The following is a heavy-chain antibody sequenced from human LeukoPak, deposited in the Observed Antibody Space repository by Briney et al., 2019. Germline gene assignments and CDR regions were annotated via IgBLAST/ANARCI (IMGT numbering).Heavy chain of an antibody. V-gene: IGHV3-30-3*01. J-gene: IGHJ5*02. CDR3: AGGYCSGGSCSLSGP. D-gene: IGHD2-15*01. CDR1: GITFSSYA. CDR2: ISYDGSNK. Sequence: GRSLRLSCAASGITFSSYAMHWVRQAPGKGLEWVAVISYDGSNKYYADSVKGRSTISRDNSKNTLYLQMNSLRAEDTAVYYCAGGYCSGGSCSLSGPWGQGTLVTVSS.